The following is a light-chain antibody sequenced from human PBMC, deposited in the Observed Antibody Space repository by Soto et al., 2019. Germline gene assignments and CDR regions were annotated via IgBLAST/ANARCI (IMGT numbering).Light chain of an antibody. Sequence: DIQMTQSPSTLSASVGDTVTITCRASQSISSSLAWYQQKPGKAPKLLIYRASSLESGGPSRSSGSGSGTDFTLTISSLQPDDFASYYGQKYNSYFLLTFGGGTMVEMK. V-gene: IGKV1-5*03. J-gene: IGKJ4*01. CDR1: QSISSS. CDR2: RAS. CDR3: QKYNSYFLLT.